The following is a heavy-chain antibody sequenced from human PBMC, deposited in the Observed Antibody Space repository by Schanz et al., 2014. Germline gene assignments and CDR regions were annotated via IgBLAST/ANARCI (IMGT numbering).Heavy chain of an antibody. CDR1: GGSIRRSTYY. CDR3: VRQLLWFGESGVDT. V-gene: IGHV4-39*01. CDR2: IYNSGSA. D-gene: IGHD3-10*01. Sequence: QLQLQESGPGLVKPSETLSLTCTVSGGSIRRSTYYWGWIRQPPGKGLEWVASIYNSGSAYYGPSLKSRVTISVETSKTKFSLRLNSVTASDTAVYYCVRQLLWFGESGVDTWGQGTLVVVSS. J-gene: IGHJ5*02.